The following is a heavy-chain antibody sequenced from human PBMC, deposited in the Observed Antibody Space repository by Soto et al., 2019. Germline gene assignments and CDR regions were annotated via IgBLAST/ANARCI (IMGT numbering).Heavy chain of an antibody. J-gene: IGHJ5*02. CDR2: ISAYNGNT. CDR1: GYTFTSYG. D-gene: IGHD3-3*01. CDR3: ARGPPYDFWSGYFGFNWFDP. Sequence: ASVKVSCKASGYTFTSYGIIWVRQAPGQGLEWMGWISAYNGNTNYAQKLQGRVTMTTDTSTSTAYMELRSLRSDDTAVYYCARGPPYDFWSGYFGFNWFDPWGQGTLVTVSS. V-gene: IGHV1-18*01.